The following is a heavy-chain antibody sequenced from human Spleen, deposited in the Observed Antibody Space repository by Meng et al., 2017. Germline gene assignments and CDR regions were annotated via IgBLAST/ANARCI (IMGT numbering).Heavy chain of an antibody. J-gene: IGHJ4*02. Sequence: GGSLRLSCAASGFTFSSYAMHWVRQAPGKGLEWVAVISYDGSNKYYADSVKGRFTISRDNSKNTLYLQMNSLRAEDTAVYYCARVSGGIAVAGLDYWGQGTLVTVSS. D-gene: IGHD6-19*01. CDR2: ISYDGSNK. CDR3: ARVSGGIAVAGLDY. CDR1: GFTFSSYA. V-gene: IGHV3-30*01.